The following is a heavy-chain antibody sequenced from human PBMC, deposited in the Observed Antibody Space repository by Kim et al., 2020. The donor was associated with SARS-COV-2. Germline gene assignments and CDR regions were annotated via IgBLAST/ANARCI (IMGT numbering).Heavy chain of an antibody. V-gene: IGHV1-69*13. CDR1: GGTFSSYA. CDR3: ARSPVRGVGGMDV. D-gene: IGHD3-10*01. CDR2: IIPIFGTA. Sequence: SVKVSCKASGGTFSSYAISWVRQAPGQGLEWMGGIIPIFGTANYAQKFQGRVTITADESTSTAYMELSSLRSEDTAVYYCARSPVRGVGGMDVWGQGTTVTVSS. J-gene: IGHJ6*02.